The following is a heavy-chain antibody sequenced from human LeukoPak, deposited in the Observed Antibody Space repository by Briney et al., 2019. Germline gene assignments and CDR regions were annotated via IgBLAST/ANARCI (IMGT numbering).Heavy chain of an antibody. Sequence: ASVKVSCKASGYTFTGYYIYWVRQAPGQGLEWMGWINPNSGGTNYAQKFQGRVTMTRDTSISTAYMELSRLRSDDTAVYYCARDSAYRENWFDPWGQGTLVTVSS. D-gene: IGHD3-10*01. CDR2: INPNSGGT. J-gene: IGHJ5*02. CDR3: ARDSAYRENWFDP. V-gene: IGHV1-2*02. CDR1: GYTFTGYY.